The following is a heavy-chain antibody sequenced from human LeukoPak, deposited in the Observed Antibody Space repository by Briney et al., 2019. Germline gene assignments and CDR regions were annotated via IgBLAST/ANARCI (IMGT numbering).Heavy chain of an antibody. CDR1: GGSISSYY. J-gene: IGHJ6*02. V-gene: IGHV4-59*01. Sequence: PSETLSLTCTVSGGSISSYYWSWIPQPPGKGLEWIGYIYYSGRTNYSPSLKSRVPISEDTSNNHFSLKLSSVTAAEPAVHYCAGREPRYGMDVWGQGTTVTLSS. CDR2: IYYSGRT. CDR3: AGREPRYGMDV.